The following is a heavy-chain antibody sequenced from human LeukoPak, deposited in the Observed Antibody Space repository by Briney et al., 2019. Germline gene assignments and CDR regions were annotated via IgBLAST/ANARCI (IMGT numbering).Heavy chain of an antibody. CDR3: ARVARCTSCFDVDY. V-gene: IGHV4-4*08. CDR2: IFTSGIISGNT. D-gene: IGHD2-2*01. CDR1: GGSTSSYY. Sequence: SETLSLTCSVSGGSTSSYYWSWIRQPPGKGLEWIGRIFTSGIISGNTNYNPSLESRVTISVDTSKNQFSLTLSSVTAADTAVYYCARVARCTSCFDVDYWGQGTLVTVSS. J-gene: IGHJ4*02.